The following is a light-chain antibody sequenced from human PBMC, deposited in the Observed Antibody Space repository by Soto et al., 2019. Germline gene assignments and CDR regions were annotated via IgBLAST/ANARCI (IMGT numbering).Light chain of an antibody. CDR3: QQYESYSPLT. V-gene: IGKV1-5*03. J-gene: IGKJ4*01. CDR2: KAS. Sequence: DIQMPQSPSTLYGSVGDRVTITCRASQTISSWLAWYQQRPGKAPKLLIYKASTLKSGVPSRFSGSGSGAEFTLTISSLQPDDFADYYCQQYESYSPLTFGGGTKVDIK. CDR1: QTISSW.